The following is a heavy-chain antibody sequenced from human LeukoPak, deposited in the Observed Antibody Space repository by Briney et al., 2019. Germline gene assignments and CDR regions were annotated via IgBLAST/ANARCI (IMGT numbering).Heavy chain of an antibody. CDR2: IHHSGST. CDR3: ARDRAYYYDSSGQERVDI. CDR1: GGSISSSNW. Sequence: PSGTLSLTCAVSGGSISSSNWWSWVRQPPGKGLEWIGEIHHSGSTNYNPSLKSRVTISVDKSKNQFSLKLSSVTAADTAVYYCARDRAYYYDSSGQERVDIWGQGTMVTVSS. D-gene: IGHD3-22*01. V-gene: IGHV4-4*02. J-gene: IGHJ3*02.